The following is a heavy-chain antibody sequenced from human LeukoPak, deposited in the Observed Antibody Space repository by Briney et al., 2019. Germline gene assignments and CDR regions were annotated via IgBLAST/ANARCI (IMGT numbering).Heavy chain of an antibody. CDR1: GFTFDDYA. CDR3: AKAEYCTGARCYSAAFAY. CDR2: ISGDGGRT. V-gene: IGHV3-43*02. Sequence: GGSLRLSCVVSGFTFDDYAMHWVRQGPGKGLEWVSLISGDGGRTYYADSVKGRFTISRDNSKNTLYLQMNSLRAEDTAVYYCAKAEYCTGARCYSAAFAYWGQGTLVTVSS. J-gene: IGHJ4*02. D-gene: IGHD2-8*02.